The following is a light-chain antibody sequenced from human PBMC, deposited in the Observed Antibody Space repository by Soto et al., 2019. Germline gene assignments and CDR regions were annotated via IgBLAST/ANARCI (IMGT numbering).Light chain of an antibody. CDR2: GAS. J-gene: IGKJ4*01. Sequence: EIVMTQSPGSLSVSPGEGATLSCRASQSLSSYLAWYQQKPGQAPRLLIYGASTRATAIPARFSGSGSGTESALPISRPQSEDFAVYYCLQYKNWPLTFGGGTKVEIK. V-gene: IGKV3-15*01. CDR1: QSLSSY. CDR3: LQYKNWPLT.